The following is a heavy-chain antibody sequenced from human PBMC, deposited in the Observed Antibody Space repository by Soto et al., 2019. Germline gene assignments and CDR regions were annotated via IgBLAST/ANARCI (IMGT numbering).Heavy chain of an antibody. Sequence: XETLSLTCTVAHCSIGSHYWSWIRQPPGKGLEWIAYISNTGSTNYNPSLKSRVSISVDTSKNQFSLKVTSVTAADTAVYYCARGVAVAGTHFTWSFDSWGQGILVTVSS. D-gene: IGHD6-19*01. J-gene: IGHJ4*02. CDR2: ISNTGST. CDR1: HCSIGSHY. V-gene: IGHV4-59*11. CDR3: ARGVAVAGTHFTWSFDS.